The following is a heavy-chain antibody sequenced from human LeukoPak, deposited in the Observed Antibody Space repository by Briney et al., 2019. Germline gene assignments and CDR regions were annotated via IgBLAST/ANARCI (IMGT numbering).Heavy chain of an antibody. CDR1: GFNFRTYW. V-gene: IGHV3-74*01. J-gene: IGHJ6*04. CDR2: INSDGSNT. CDR3: ARGYGADV. Sequence: GGSLRLSCAASGFNFRTYWMHWVRHAPGKGLVWVSRINSDGSNTTYADSVKGRLTVSRDNAMNTLYLQMHSLRAEDTALYFCARGYGADVWGKGTMVTVSS.